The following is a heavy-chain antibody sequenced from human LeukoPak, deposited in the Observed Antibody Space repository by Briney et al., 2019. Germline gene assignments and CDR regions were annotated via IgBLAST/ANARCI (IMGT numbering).Heavy chain of an antibody. V-gene: IGHV4-30-4*02. J-gene: IGHJ4*02. CDR3: ARVSSGWTGVRGYYFDY. CDR2: IYYSGST. CDR1: GGSISSGDYY. Sequence: SETLSLTCTVSGGSISSGDYYWSWIRQPPGKGLEWMGYIYYSGSTYYNPSLKSRVTISVDTSKNQFSLKLSSVTAADTAVYYCARVSSGWTGVRGYYFDYWGQGTLVTVSS. D-gene: IGHD3-10*01.